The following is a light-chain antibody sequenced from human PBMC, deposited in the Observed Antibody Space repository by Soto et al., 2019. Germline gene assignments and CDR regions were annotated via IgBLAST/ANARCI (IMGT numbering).Light chain of an antibody. CDR3: QQYYSYPYT. J-gene: IGKJ5*01. CDR1: QGISSY. Sequence: DIQLTQSPSFLSASVGDRVTITCRASQGISSYLAWYQQKPGKAPKLLIYAASSLQSGVPSRFSGSGSGTDFTLTISCLQSEDLATYYCQQYYSYPYTFGQGTRLEIK. V-gene: IGKV1-9*01. CDR2: AAS.